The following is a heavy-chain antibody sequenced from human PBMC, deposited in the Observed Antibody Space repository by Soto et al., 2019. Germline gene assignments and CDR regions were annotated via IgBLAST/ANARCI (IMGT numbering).Heavy chain of an antibody. J-gene: IGHJ6*02. CDR3: ARDLHGGVGEGTYNYYYGLDV. CDR1: GYTFTNYY. CDR2: INPSGGTT. Sequence: GASVKVSCKASGYTFTNYYIYWVRQAPGQGLEWMGIINPSGGTTAYTPRFQGRLTMTRETSTNTVYMKLSSLTSEDTAFYYCARDLHGGVGEGTYNYYYGLDVWGQGTTVTVSS. V-gene: IGHV1-46*01. D-gene: IGHD3-10*01.